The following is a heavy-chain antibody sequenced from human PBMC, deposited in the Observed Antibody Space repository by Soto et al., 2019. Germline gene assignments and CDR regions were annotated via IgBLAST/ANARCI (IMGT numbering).Heavy chain of an antibody. CDR3: ARDLWGSWTVDY. CDR1: GYTFQNYH. Sequence: QVQLVQSGAEVKEPGASVRVSCKASGYTFQNYHMHWVRQAPGQGLEWMGIIHPSGETTTYAQKLQGRLAMTSDTFMRTAYMELSSLTSEDTAVYYCARDLWGSWTVDYWGQGTLVTVSS. J-gene: IGHJ4*02. D-gene: IGHD3-16*01. V-gene: IGHV1-46*02. CDR2: IHPSGETT.